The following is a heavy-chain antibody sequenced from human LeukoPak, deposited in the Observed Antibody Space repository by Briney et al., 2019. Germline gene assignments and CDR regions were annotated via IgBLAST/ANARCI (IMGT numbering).Heavy chain of an antibody. V-gene: IGHV4-59*01. CDR1: GGSISSYY. CDR3: VRVHRSYPTYYFDY. J-gene: IGHJ4*02. Sequence: PSETLSLTCTVSGGSISSYYWSWIRQPPGKGLEWIGYIYYSGSTNYNPSLKSRVTISVDTSKNQFSLKLSSVTAADTAVYYCVRVHRSYPTYYFDYWGQGTLVTVSS. CDR2: IYYSGST. D-gene: IGHD1-26*01.